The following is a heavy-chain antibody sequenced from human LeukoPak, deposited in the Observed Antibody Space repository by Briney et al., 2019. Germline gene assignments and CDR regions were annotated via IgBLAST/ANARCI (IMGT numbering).Heavy chain of an antibody. CDR3: ARDREQWVPLGALDI. CDR1: GYTFNIYG. CDR2: ISPFNGNT. J-gene: IGHJ3*02. D-gene: IGHD6-19*01. V-gene: IGHV1-18*01. Sequence: ASVKVSCTASGYTFNIYGISWVRQAPGQGLEWIGWISPFNGNTNYAQNIQGRATMTTDTSTSTAYLDLRSLRSDDTAVYYCARDREQWVPLGALDIWGQGTMVTVSS.